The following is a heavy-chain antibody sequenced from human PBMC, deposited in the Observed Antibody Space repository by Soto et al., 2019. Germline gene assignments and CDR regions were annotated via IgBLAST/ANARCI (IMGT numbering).Heavy chain of an antibody. Sequence: EVQLLESGGGLVQPGGSLRLSCTVSKFTFSSYAMSWVRQAPGKGLEWVSTISNSGNTHYADSVEGRFTISGDNSKSTLYLQMNSLRADDTAVYYCAKDPSTGYADYWGQGTLVTVSS. J-gene: IGHJ4*02. D-gene: IGHD3-9*01. V-gene: IGHV3-23*01. CDR3: AKDPSTGYADY. CDR2: ISNSGNT. CDR1: KFTFSSYA.